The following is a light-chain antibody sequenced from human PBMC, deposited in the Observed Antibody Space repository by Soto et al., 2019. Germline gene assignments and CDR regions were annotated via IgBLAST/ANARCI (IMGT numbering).Light chain of an antibody. CDR2: DIS. CDR3: SSYTSSSTYV. V-gene: IGLV2-14*01. CDR1: SSDVGGYNY. J-gene: IGLJ1*01. Sequence: QSVLTRPASVSGSPGQSITISCTGTSSDVGGYNYVSWYQQHPGKAPKLMIYDISNRPSGVSNRFSGSKSGNTASLTISGLQAEDEADYYCSSYTSSSTYVFGTGTKV.